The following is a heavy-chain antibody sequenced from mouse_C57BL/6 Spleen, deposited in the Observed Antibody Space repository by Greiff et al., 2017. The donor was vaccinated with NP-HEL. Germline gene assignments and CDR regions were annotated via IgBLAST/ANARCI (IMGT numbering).Heavy chain of an antibody. Sequence: VQLQQPGAELVRPGSSVKLSCKASGYTFTSYWMDWVKQRPGQGLEWIGNIYPSDSETHYNQKFKDKATLTVEKSSSTAYMQLSSLTSEDSAVYDCERRIYDYNWYFDVWGTGTTVTVSS. CDR2: IYPSDSET. D-gene: IGHD2-4*01. V-gene: IGHV1-61*01. CDR1: GYTFTSYW. CDR3: ERRIYDYNWYFDV. J-gene: IGHJ1*03.